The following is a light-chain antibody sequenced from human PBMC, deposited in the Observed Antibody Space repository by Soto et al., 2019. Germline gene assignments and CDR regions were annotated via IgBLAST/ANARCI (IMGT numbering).Light chain of an antibody. Sequence: IQMTQSPSSLSASVGDRVTITCRASQTIRAYVNWYQQKPGKAPKLLIYGASSLQSGFPSRFSGSGSVTAFTLTITTLQPEDFAIYYCQQSYSNLRSFGGGTKVEIK. CDR3: QQSYSNLRS. CDR2: GAS. CDR1: QTIRAY. J-gene: IGKJ4*01. V-gene: IGKV1-39*01.